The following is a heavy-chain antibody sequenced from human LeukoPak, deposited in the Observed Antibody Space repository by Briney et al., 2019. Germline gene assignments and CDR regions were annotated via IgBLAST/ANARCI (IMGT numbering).Heavy chain of an antibody. CDR1: GGSIIRNNW. Sequence: PSETLSLTCAVSGGSIIRNNWWSWVRQPPGKGLEWIGEIHHSGSTNYNPSLKSRVTISVDTSKNQFSLKLTSVTAADTAVYYCARRFMAAAGHFDYWGQGTLVTVSS. D-gene: IGHD6-13*01. J-gene: IGHJ4*02. V-gene: IGHV4-4*02. CDR3: ARRFMAAAGHFDY. CDR2: IHHSGST.